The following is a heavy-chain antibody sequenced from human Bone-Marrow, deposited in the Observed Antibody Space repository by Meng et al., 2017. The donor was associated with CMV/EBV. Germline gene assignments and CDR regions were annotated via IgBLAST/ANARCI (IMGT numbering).Heavy chain of an antibody. J-gene: IGHJ4*02. CDR3: AKAFSASWYREYYDD. Sequence: GESLKISCAASEFTFGNYAMSWVRQAPGRGLAWVSAITASGGSTFYADSVKGRFTVSRDNSKNTLYLQMSSLRAEDTALYYCAKAFSASWYREYYDDWGLGTLVTVSS. CDR2: ITASGGST. V-gene: IGHV3-23*01. CDR1: EFTFGNYA. D-gene: IGHD6-13*01.